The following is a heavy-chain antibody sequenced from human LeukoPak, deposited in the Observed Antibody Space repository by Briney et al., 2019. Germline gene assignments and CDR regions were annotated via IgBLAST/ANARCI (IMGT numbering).Heavy chain of an antibody. CDR2: INPSGDYT. D-gene: IGHD3-22*01. J-gene: IGHJ3*02. V-gene: IGHV1-46*01. CDR3: ARPDSSGYQGGAFDI. CDR1: GYIFTSYY. Sequence: ASVKVSCKAFGYIFTSYYMHWVRQAPGQGLEWMGIINPSGDYTTYAQKFQGRVTMPRHTSTSTVYMELSSLRSEDTAVYYCARPDSSGYQGGAFDIWGQGTMVTVSS.